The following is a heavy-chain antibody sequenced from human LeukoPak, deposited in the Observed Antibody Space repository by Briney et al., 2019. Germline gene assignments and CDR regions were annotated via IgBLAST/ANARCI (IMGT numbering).Heavy chain of an antibody. V-gene: IGHV4-34*01. CDR3: ARLRSPGDLDY. Sequence: PSETLSLNCAVYGGSFSGYYWSWIRQPPGKGLEWIGEINHSGSTNYNPSLKSRVTISVDTSKNQFSLKLSSVTAADTAVYYCARLRSPGDLDYWGQGTLVTVSS. D-gene: IGHD1-26*01. CDR2: INHSGST. CDR1: GGSFSGYY. J-gene: IGHJ4*02.